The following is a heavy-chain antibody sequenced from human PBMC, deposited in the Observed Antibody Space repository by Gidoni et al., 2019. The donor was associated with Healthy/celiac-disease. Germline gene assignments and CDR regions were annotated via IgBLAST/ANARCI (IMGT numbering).Heavy chain of an antibody. CDR3: ARAYYYGSGSYYYYGMDV. CDR1: GGTFSSYT. CDR2: IIPILGIA. J-gene: IGHJ6*02. D-gene: IGHD3-10*01. Sequence: QVQLVQSRAEVKKPGSSVKVSCKASGGTFSSYTISWVRKAPGQGLEWMGRIIPILGIANYEKKFQGRVTITADKSTSTAYMELSSLRSEDTAVYYCARAYYYGSGSYYYYGMDVWGQGTTVTVSS. V-gene: IGHV1-69*02.